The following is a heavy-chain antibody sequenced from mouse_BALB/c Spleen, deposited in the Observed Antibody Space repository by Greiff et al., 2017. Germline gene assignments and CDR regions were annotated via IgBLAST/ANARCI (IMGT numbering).Heavy chain of an antibody. J-gene: IGHJ3*01. CDR3: GSWFAY. V-gene: IGHV3-2*02. CDR1: GYSITSDYA. CDR2: ISYSGST. Sequence: EVKLMESGPGLVKPSQSLSLTCTVTGYSITSDYAWNWIRQFPGNKLEWMGYISYSGSTSYNPSLKSRISITRDTSKNQFFLQLNSVTTEDTATYYCGSWFAYWGQGTLVTVSA.